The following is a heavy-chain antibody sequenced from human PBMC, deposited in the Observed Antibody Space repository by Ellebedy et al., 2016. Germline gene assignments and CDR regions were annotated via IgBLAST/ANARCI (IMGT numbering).Heavy chain of an antibody. CDR2: IYYSGST. CDR3: ARGRSGGSYYRY. Sequence: GSLRLSCTVSGGSISSYYWSWIRQPPGKGLEWIGYIYYSGSTNYNPSLKSRVTISVDTSKNQFSLKLSSVTAADTAVYYCARGRSGGSYYRYWGQGTLVTVSS. CDR1: GGSISSYY. D-gene: IGHD1-26*01. J-gene: IGHJ4*02. V-gene: IGHV4-59*12.